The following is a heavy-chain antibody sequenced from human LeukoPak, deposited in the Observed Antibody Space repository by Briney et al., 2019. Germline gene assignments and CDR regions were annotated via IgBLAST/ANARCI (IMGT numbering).Heavy chain of an antibody. CDR3: ARDTITMVRGKSARSSPAFDI. J-gene: IGHJ3*02. Sequence: SVKVSCKASGGIFSSYAISWVRQAPGQGLEWMGGIIPIFGTANYAQKFQGRVTITADESTSTAYMELSSLRSEDTAVYYCARDTITMVRGKSARSSPAFDIWGQGTMVTVSS. CDR2: IIPIFGTA. V-gene: IGHV1-69*01. D-gene: IGHD3-10*01. CDR1: GGIFSSYA.